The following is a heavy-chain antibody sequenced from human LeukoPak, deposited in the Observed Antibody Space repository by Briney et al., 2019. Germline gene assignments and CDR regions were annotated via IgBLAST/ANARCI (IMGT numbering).Heavy chain of an antibody. V-gene: IGHV4-34*01. D-gene: IGHD5-24*01. Sequence: PSGTLSLTCAVYGGSFSGYYWSWIRQPPGKGLEWIGEINHSGSTNYNPSLKSRVTISVDTSKNQFSLKLSSVTAADTAVYYCARGGVKAGGYKSRAEYFQHWGQGTLVTVSS. CDR1: GGSFSGYY. CDR2: INHSGST. J-gene: IGHJ1*01. CDR3: ARGGVKAGGYKSRAEYFQH.